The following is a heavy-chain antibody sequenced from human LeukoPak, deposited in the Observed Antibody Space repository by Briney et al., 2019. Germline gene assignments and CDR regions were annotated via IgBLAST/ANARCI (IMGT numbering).Heavy chain of an antibody. D-gene: IGHD3-9*01. CDR1: GGSISSSTYY. CDR2: IYYSGST. Sequence: SETLSLTCTVSGGSISSSTYYWGWIRQPPGKGLEWIGSIYYSGSTYYNPSLKSRVTMYVDTSKNQFSLKLNSVTAADTAVYYCARGQYDVLTGSYYFNYWGQGTPVTVSS. J-gene: IGHJ4*02. CDR3: ARGQYDVLTGSYYFNY. V-gene: IGHV4-39*07.